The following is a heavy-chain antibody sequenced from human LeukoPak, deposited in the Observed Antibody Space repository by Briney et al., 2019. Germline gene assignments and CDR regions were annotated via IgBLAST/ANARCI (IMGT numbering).Heavy chain of an antibody. J-gene: IGHJ4*02. CDR3: ARDPGLWFGEMDY. D-gene: IGHD3-10*01. V-gene: IGHV3-74*01. Sequence: PGGSLRLSCAASGFTFSTYWMHWVRQAPGKGLVWVSRINSDGSRTNYADSVKGRFTISRDNAKNSLYLQMNSLRAEDTAVYYCARDPGLWFGEMDYWGQGTLVTVSS. CDR1: GFTFSTYW. CDR2: INSDGSRT.